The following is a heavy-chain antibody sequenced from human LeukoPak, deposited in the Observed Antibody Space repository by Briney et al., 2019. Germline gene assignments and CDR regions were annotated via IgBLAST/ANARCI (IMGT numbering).Heavy chain of an antibody. V-gene: IGHV1-3*01. CDR3: ARDSEGYFDY. CDR1: GYTFTSYA. Sequence: ASVKVSCKASGYTFTSYAMHWVRQAPGQRLEWMGWINAGNGNTKYSQKFQGRVTITRDTSTSTAYMELRSLRSDDTAVYYCARDSEGYFDYWGQGTLVTVSS. CDR2: INAGNGNT. J-gene: IGHJ4*02.